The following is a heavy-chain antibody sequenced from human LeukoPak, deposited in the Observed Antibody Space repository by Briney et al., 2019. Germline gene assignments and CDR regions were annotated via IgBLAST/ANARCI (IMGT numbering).Heavy chain of an antibody. CDR2: ISSGGTYI. CDR1: GFTFDTYA. CDR3: ARDRPAGGPRGVVVQ. D-gene: IGHD2-15*01. Sequence: GASLRLSCAASGFTFDTYAMTWVRQAPGKGLEWVSSISSGGTYIYYAESVRGRSTISRYNTKNFLYLQLSTLRVEDTAVYYCARDRPAGGPRGVVVQWGQGTLVTVSS. J-gene: IGHJ4*02. V-gene: IGHV3-21*01.